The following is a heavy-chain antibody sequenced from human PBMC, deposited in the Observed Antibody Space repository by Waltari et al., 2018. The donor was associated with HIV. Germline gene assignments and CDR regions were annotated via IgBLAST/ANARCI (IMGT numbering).Heavy chain of an antibody. V-gene: IGHV4-59*02. Sequence: QVQLQESGPGLVKPSATLSLTCTVSGGSVSSYYWNWFRQPPGKGLEWIAYIYNSGSTNYNPSLKSRVTISVDTSKNQFSLELSSVTAADTAVYYCARGRHSSGYSLWYFDLWGRGTLVTVSS. CDR1: GGSVSSYY. D-gene: IGHD3-22*01. CDR2: IYNSGST. J-gene: IGHJ2*01. CDR3: ARGRHSSGYSLWYFDL.